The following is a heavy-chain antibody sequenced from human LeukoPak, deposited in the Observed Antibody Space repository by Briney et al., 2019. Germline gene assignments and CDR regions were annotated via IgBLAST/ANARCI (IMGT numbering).Heavy chain of an antibody. D-gene: IGHD6-13*01. CDR3: ARGEKKAAAAPVYFDY. CDR1: GGSFSGYY. CDR2: INHSGST. V-gene: IGHV4-34*01. J-gene: IGHJ4*02. Sequence: PSETLSLTCAVYGGSFSGYYWSWIRPPPGKGLEWIGEINHSGSTTYNPSLKSRVTISVDTSKNQFSLKLSSVTAADAAVYYCARGEKKAAAAPVYFDYWGEGTLVTVSS.